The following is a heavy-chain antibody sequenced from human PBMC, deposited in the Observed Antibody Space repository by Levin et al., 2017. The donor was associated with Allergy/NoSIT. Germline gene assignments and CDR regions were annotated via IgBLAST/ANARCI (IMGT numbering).Heavy chain of an antibody. CDR2: INPSGGST. J-gene: IGHJ3*02. V-gene: IGHV1-46*01. CDR1: GYTFTSYY. Sequence: ASVKVSCKASGYTFTSYYMHWVRQAPGQGLEWMGIINPSGGSTSYAQKFQGRVTMTRDTSTSTVYMELSSLRSEDTAVYYCAKTPRVDDAFDIWGQGTMVTVSS. D-gene: IGHD2-15*01. CDR3: AKTPRVDDAFDI.